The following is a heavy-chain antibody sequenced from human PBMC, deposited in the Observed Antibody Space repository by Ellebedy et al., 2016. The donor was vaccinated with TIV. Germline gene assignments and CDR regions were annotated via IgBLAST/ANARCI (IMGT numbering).Heavy chain of an antibody. CDR1: GYDFTNYW. V-gene: IGHV5-51*01. CDR3: AREEETGSSWFTY. D-gene: IGHD6-13*01. CDR2: IYPSNSDT. J-gene: IGHJ4*02. Sequence: GESLKISCNGSGYDFTNYWLGWVRQMPGKGPEWMAIIYPSNSDTRYRPSFVGQVTISADKSISTASLQWDSLVASDTAMYYGAREEETGSSWFTYWGRGTLVTVSS.